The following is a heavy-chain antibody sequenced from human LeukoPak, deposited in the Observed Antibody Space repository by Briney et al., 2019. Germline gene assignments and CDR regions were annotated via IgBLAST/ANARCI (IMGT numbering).Heavy chain of an antibody. D-gene: IGHD1-26*01. CDR2: TYYRSKWYY. V-gene: IGHV6-1*01. CDR1: GDSFSSNSAA. J-gene: IGHJ4*02. CDR3: ARDPVGGSTIFDY. Sequence: SQTLSLTCAVSGDSFSSNSAAWNWIRQSPSRGLEWLGRTYYRSKWYYDYAVAVKSRISINPDASKNQFSLQLSSVTPEDTAVYYCARDPVGGSTIFDYWGQGTLVTVSS.